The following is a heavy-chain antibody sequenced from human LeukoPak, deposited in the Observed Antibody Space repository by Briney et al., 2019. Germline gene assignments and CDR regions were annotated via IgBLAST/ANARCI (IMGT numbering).Heavy chain of an antibody. CDR1: EFTFSSYA. D-gene: IGHD3-16*01. CDR3: AKDPLMITEGSWFDP. Sequence: QPGGSLILSCAASEFTFSSYAMSWVRKAPGKGLEWVSAISGSGGSTYYADSVKGRFTISRDNSKNTLYLQMNSLRAEDTAVYYCAKDPLMITEGSWFDPWGQGTLVTVSS. J-gene: IGHJ5*02. V-gene: IGHV3-23*01. CDR2: ISGSGGST.